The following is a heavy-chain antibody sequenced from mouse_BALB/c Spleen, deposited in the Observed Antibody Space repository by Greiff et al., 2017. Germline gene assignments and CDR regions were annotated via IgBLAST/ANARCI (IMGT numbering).Heavy chain of an antibody. Sequence: EVQLQQSGPGLVKPSQSLSLTCSVTGYSITSGYYWNWIRQFPGNKLEWMGYISYDGSNNYNPSLKNRISITRDTSKNQFFLKLNSVTTEDTATYYCASSPPYFDVWGAGTTVTVSS. CDR1: GYSITSGYY. CDR3: ASSPPYFDV. CDR2: ISYDGSN. J-gene: IGHJ1*01. V-gene: IGHV3-6*02.